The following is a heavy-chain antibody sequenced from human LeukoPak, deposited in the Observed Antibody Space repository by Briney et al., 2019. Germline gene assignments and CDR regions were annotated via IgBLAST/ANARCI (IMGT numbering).Heavy chain of an antibody. CDR3: ARGEYDY. V-gene: IGHV3-7*01. CDR2: IKQDGSEK. D-gene: IGHD2/OR15-2a*01. Sequence: PGGSLRLSCAASGFTFSNYAMSWVRQAPGKGLEWVANIKQDGSEKYYVDSVKGRFTISRDNAKNSLYLQMNSLRAEDTAVYYCARGEYDYWGQGTLVTVSS. CDR1: GFTFSNYA. J-gene: IGHJ4*02.